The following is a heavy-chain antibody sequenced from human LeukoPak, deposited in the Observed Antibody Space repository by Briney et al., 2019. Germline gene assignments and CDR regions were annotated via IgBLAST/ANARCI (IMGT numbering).Heavy chain of an antibody. CDR2: INHSGST. V-gene: IGHV4-34*01. CDR3: ARAALVRFLEWLPDY. CDR1: GGSISSYY. D-gene: IGHD3-3*01. J-gene: IGHJ4*02. Sequence: SETLSLTCTVSGGSISSYYWSWIRQPPGKGLEWIGEINHSGSTNYNPSLKSRVTISVDTSKNQFSLKLSSVTAADTAVYYCARAALVRFLEWLPDYWGQGTLVTVSS.